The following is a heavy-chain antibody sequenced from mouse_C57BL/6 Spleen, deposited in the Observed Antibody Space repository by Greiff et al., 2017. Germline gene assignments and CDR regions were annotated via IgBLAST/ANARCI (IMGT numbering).Heavy chain of an antibody. V-gene: IGHV1-69*01. CDR1: GYTFTSYW. D-gene: IGHD2-3*01. CDR2: IDPSDSYT. CDR3: TRRRGIYDGYYEGFDY. J-gene: IGHJ2*01. Sequence: QVQLQQPGAELVMPGASVKLSCKASGYTFTSYWMHWVKQRPGQGLEWIGEIDPSDSYTNYNQKFKGKSTLTVDKSSSTAYMQLSSLTSEDSAVYYCTRRRGIYDGYYEGFDYWVQGTTLTVSS.